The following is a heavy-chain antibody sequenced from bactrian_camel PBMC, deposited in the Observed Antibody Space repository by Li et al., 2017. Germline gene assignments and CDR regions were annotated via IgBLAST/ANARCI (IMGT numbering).Heavy chain of an antibody. V-gene: IGHV3S31*01. CDR3: AARHTASRWGGILTTFDYSA. Sequence: VQLVESGGGSVQTGGSLRLSCAASGFTFSTYAMSWVRQAPGKGIEWVSTIDPGGDINYADSVKGRFSISQDNAKNTFLQMNNLKPEDTARYYCAARHTASRWGGILTTFDYSAWGQGTQVTVS. CDR2: IDPGGDI. J-gene: IGHJ6*01. CDR1: GFTFSTYA. D-gene: IGHD5*01.